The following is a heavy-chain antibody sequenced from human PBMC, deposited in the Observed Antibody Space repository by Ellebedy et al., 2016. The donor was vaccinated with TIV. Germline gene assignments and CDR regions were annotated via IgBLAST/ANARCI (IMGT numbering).Heavy chain of an antibody. J-gene: IGHJ6*02. CDR2: IYPGYSYN. CDR1: GYRFTNYW. D-gene: IGHD3-10*01. CDR3: ARRMVRGGIRYAMDV. Sequence: GESLKIPCQASGYRFTNYWIGWVRQMPGKGIEWMGIIYPGYSYNRYSPSFEGQVTISVDKSISPASLQWHSLKASDTATYYCARRMVRGGIRYAMDVWGQGTTVTVSS. V-gene: IGHV5-51*01.